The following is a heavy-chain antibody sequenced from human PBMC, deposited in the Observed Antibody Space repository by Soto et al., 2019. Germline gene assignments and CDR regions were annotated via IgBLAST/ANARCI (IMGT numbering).Heavy chain of an antibody. V-gene: IGHV1-24*01. CDR2: FDPEDGET. J-gene: IGHJ3*02. Sequence: ASVKVSCKVSGYTLTELSMHWVRQAPGKGLEWMGGFDPEDGETIYAQKFQGRVTMTEDTSTDTAYMELSSLRSEDTAVYYCATTTAMVTLDAFDIWGQGTMVTLSS. D-gene: IGHD5-18*01. CDR1: GYTLTELS. CDR3: ATTTAMVTLDAFDI.